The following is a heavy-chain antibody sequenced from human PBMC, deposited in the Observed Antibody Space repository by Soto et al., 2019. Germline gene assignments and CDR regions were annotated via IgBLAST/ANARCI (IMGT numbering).Heavy chain of an antibody. V-gene: IGHV4-59*01. CDR2: IHYTGST. CDR1: GGSMRRYY. CDR3: ARDLTISSTDGPLDP. Sequence: PSETRSLTCTVSGGSMRRYYWTWIRQPPGKGLEWIGHIHYTGSTNYNPSLKSRVTILLGTSTSQFSLKVSSVTAADTAVYYCARDLTISSTDGPLDPWGHGTLVTVSS. J-gene: IGHJ5*02. D-gene: IGHD1-1*01.